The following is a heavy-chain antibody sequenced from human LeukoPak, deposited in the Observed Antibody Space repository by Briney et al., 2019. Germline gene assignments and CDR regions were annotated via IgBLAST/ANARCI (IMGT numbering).Heavy chain of an antibody. V-gene: IGHV1-24*01. CDR3: ATGHSTGYHYWFDP. J-gene: IGHJ5*02. CDR2: LDRESGET. Sequence: ASGKVSCKVSGSALSDLAMQWVRQVPGKGLEWMGGLDRESGETLYSEKFQGRVTMAQDTSTDTAYMDLTSLTSEDTAVYYCATGHSTGYHYWFDPWGQGTLVTVSS. CDR1: GSALSDLA. D-gene: IGHD2-2*03.